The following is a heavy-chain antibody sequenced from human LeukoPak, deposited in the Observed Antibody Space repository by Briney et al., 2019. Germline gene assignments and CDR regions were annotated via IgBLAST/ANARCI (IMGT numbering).Heavy chain of an antibody. J-gene: IGHJ4*02. CDR2: ISYDGSNK. V-gene: IGHV3-30*03. D-gene: IGHD6-6*01. CDR1: GFTFTNYG. Sequence: PGGSLRLSCAASGFTFTNYGMHWVRQAPGKGLEWVAVISYDGSNKYYADSVKGRFTISRDNSKNTLSLQMNSLRPEDTAVHYCASSSSSSSYSPGDYWGQGTLVTVSS. CDR3: ASSSSSSSYSPGDY.